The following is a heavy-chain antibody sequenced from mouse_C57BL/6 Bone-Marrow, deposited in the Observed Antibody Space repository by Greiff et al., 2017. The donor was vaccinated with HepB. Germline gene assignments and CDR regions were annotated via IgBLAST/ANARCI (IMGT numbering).Heavy chain of an antibody. Sequence: DVQLQESGPGLVKPSQSLSLTCSVTGYSITSGYYWNWIRQFPGNKLEWMGYISYDGSNNYNPSLKNRISITRDTSKNQFFLKLNSVTTEDTATYYCARVEVSSVYGAMDYWGQGTSVTVSS. J-gene: IGHJ4*01. CDR2: ISYDGSN. D-gene: IGHD3-2*02. CDR3: ARVEVSSVYGAMDY. CDR1: GYSITSGYY. V-gene: IGHV3-6*01.